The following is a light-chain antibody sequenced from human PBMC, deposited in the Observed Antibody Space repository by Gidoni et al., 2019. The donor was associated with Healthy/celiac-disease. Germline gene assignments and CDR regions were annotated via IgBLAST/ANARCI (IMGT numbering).Light chain of an antibody. CDR2: EVS. V-gene: IGLV2-14*01. CDR3: SSYTSSSPRV. CDR1: SSDVGGYNY. Sequence: QSALTQPASVSGSPGQSITISCTGTSSDVGGYNYVSWYQQHPGNAPKLMIYEVSNRPSGVPDRFSGSKSGNTASLTISGLQAEDEADYYCSSYTSSSPRVFGGGTKLTVL. J-gene: IGLJ2*01.